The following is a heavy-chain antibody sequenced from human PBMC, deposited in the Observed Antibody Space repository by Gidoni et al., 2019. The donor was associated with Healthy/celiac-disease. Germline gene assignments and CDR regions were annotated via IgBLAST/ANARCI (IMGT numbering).Heavy chain of an antibody. CDR1: GFTFSCYW. Sequence: EVQLVESGGGLVRPGGSLRISCAASGFTFSCYWMSWVGLAPGKGQGWGANINQAGRKKYYVDSDKGRFNFSRNNAKNSLYLKVMSLRAEDTAVYYCAGDRPGFGEEGGMDVWGQGTTVTVSS. CDR2: INQAGRKK. V-gene: IGHV3-7*01. D-gene: IGHD3-10*01. J-gene: IGHJ6*02. CDR3: AGDRPGFGEEGGMDV.